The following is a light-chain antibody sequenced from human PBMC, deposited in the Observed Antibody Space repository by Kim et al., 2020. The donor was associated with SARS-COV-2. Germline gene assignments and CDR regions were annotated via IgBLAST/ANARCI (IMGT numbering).Light chain of an antibody. CDR1: SLRSYY. V-gene: IGLV3-19*01. J-gene: IGLJ2*01. CDR3: NSRDTSDNHLVV. CDR2: GKD. Sequence: GQTIRITCQGDSLRSYYASWDQQKPGQAPVLVIYGKDNRPSGIPDRFSGSSSGNTASLTSTGTQAEDEADYYCNSRDTSDNHLVVFGGGTQLTVL.